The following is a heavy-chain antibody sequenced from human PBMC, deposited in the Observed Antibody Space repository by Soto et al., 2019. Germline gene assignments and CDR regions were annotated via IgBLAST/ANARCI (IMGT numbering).Heavy chain of an antibody. Sequence: GASVKVSCKASGYTFTSYAMHWVRQAPGQRLEWMGWINADNDNTKYSQKFQGRVTITRDTSASTAYMELSSLRSEDTAAYYCARAPLYYYDSSGYYFWGQGTLVTVS. CDR2: INADNDNT. D-gene: IGHD3-22*01. V-gene: IGHV1-3*01. CDR3: ARAPLYYYDSSGYYF. J-gene: IGHJ4*02. CDR1: GYTFTSYA.